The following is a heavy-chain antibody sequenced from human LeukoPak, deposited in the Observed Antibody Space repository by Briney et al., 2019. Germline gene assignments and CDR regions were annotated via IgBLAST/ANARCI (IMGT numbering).Heavy chain of an antibody. V-gene: IGHV3-7*01. J-gene: IGHJ4*02. D-gene: IGHD4-17*01. CDR1: GFTFSSYW. CDR2: IKQDGSEK. Sequence: PGGSLRLSCAASGFTFSSYWMSWVRQAPGKGLEWVANIKQDGSEKYYVDSVKGRFTISRDNAKNSLYLQMNSLRAEDTAVYYCASGEYDYGDYGNVHWGQGTLVTVSS. CDR3: ASGEYDYGDYGNVH.